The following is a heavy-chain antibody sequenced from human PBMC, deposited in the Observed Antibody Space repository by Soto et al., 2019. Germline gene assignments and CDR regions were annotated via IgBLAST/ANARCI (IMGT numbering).Heavy chain of an antibody. CDR3: ARDPLSSFAMDV. CDR1: GDTFSSYA. D-gene: IGHD3-10*02. CDR2: IIPTFGRT. Sequence: QVQLVQSGPEVKKPGSSVKVSCKASGDTFSSYAISWVRQAPGQGLEWMGKIIPTFGRTNYAQKFQGRLTISADDSTTTVYMELSSLLSEDTAVYYCARDPLSSFAMDVWGQGTTVIVSS. J-gene: IGHJ6*02. V-gene: IGHV1-69*18.